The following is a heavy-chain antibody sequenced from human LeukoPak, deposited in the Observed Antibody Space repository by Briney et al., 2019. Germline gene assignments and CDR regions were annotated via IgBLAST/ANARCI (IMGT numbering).Heavy chain of an antibody. CDR3: ARDSYGGNWSLGY. J-gene: IGHJ4*02. CDR1: GFTFTGYY. CDR2: VNPNSGGT. Sequence: PGESLKISCKASGFTFTGYYIHWVRQAPGQGLEWMGWVNPNSGGTNYAQMFQGRVTMTRDTSLSTAYMELSWLRSDDTAVYYCARDSYGGNWSLGYWGQGILVTVSS. V-gene: IGHV1-2*02. D-gene: IGHD4-23*01.